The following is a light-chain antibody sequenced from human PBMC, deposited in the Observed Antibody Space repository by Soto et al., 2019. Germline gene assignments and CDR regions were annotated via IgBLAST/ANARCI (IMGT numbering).Light chain of an antibody. Sequence: QSVLTQTPSASGTPGQRVTISCSGSSSNIGSEYVYWYQQLPGTAPKLLIYKSDQRPSGVPDRFSGSKSGTSASLAISGLRSEDEADYHCATWDDSLSAWVFGGGTKLTVL. V-gene: IGLV1-47*01. J-gene: IGLJ3*02. CDR1: SSNIGSEY. CDR3: ATWDDSLSAWV. CDR2: KSD.